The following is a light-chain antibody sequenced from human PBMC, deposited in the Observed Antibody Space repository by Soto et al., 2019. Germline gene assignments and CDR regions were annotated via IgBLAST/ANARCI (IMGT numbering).Light chain of an antibody. V-gene: IGKV3-20*01. Sequence: EVVLTQSPVTLSLSPGERATLSCRASQSVSSPYLAWYQQKPGQPPGLLIYGASSRATDIPDRFIGSGSGTEFTLTIARLAPEAFATYYCQQNGSSPYSFGPGIKVDI. CDR3: QQNGSSPYS. CDR2: GAS. J-gene: IGKJ3*01. CDR1: QSVSSPY.